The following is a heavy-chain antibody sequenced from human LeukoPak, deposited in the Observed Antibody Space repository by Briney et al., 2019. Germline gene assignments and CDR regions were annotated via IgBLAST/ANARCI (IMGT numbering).Heavy chain of an antibody. D-gene: IGHD4-23*01. Sequence: ASVKVSCKASGYTFTSYYMHWVRQAPGQGLEWMGIINHSGGSTSYAQKFQGRLTTTRDTSTSTVHMELSSLRSEDTAVYYCARDRGEIYGGRPNFYYGLDVWGQGTTVTVSS. CDR2: INHSGGST. V-gene: IGHV1-46*01. CDR3: ARDRGEIYGGRPNFYYGLDV. J-gene: IGHJ6*02. CDR1: GYTFTSYY.